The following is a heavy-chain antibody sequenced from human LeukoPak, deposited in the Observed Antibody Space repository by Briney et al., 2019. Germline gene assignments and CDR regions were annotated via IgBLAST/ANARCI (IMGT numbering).Heavy chain of an antibody. CDR3: ARAYYYDSSGLDV. D-gene: IGHD3-22*01. Sequence: SETLSLTWTLSGGSISSGDYYWSWLRQPPGKGLEWIGYIYYSGSTYYNPSLKSRVTITVDTSKNQFSLKLSSVTAADTAVYYCARAYYYDSSGLDVWGKVTTVTVA. CDR1: GGSISSGDYY. V-gene: IGHV4-30-4*08. CDR2: IYYSGST. J-gene: IGHJ6*03.